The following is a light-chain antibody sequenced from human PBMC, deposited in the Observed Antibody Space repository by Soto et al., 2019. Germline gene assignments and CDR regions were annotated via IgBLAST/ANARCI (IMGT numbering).Light chain of an antibody. CDR1: QSVSNN. CDR3: QQYNDWPPVT. J-gene: IGKJ5*01. V-gene: IGKV3-15*01. CDR2: GAS. Sequence: ETVMTQSPATLSVSPGERATLSCRDSQSVSNNLAWYQQKPSQAPRLLIYGASTRATGIPARFSGSGSGTEVTLTISSLQSEDFAVYYCQQYNDWPPVTFGQGTRLEIK.